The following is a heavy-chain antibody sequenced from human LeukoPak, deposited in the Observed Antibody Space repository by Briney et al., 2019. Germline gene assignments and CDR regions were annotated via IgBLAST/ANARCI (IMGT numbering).Heavy chain of an antibody. Sequence: GESLKISCKGSGYSFTSYWIRWVRQMPGKGLEWMGIIYPGDSDTRYSPSFQGQVTISADKSISTAYLQWSSLKASDTAMYYCARTIFGVVTKYNWFDPWGQGTLVTVSS. CDR2: IYPGDSDT. CDR3: ARTIFGVVTKYNWFDP. D-gene: IGHD3-3*01. CDR1: GYSFTSYW. J-gene: IGHJ5*02. V-gene: IGHV5-51*01.